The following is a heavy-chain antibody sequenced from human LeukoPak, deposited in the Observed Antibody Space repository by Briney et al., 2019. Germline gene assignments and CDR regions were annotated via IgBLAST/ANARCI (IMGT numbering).Heavy chain of an antibody. Sequence: GGSLRLSCAASGFSFSDSALHWVRQASGKGPEWLGRIRTKKNTYATAYAASVKGRFTISRDDSKNTVYLQMSSLKTDDTAVYYCTRKNNVDFSEYWFEFDHWGLGTLVTGSS. CDR2: IRTKKNTYAT. D-gene: IGHD2/OR15-2a*01. V-gene: IGHV3-73*01. CDR3: TRKNNVDFSEYWFEFDH. J-gene: IGHJ4*02. CDR1: GFSFSDSA.